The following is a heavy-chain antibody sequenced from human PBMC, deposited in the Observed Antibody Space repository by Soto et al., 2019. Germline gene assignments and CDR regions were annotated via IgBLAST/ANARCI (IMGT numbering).Heavy chain of an antibody. J-gene: IGHJ6*02. Sequence: SETLSLTCAVYGGSFSGYYWSWIRQPPGKGLEWIGEINHSGSTNYNPSHKSRVTISVDTSKNQFSLKLSSVTAADTAVYYCARGGITMIVVAYRPHPIYGMDVWGQGTTVTVSS. V-gene: IGHV4-34*01. D-gene: IGHD3-22*01. CDR2: INHSGST. CDR1: GGSFSGYY. CDR3: ARGGITMIVVAYRPHPIYGMDV.